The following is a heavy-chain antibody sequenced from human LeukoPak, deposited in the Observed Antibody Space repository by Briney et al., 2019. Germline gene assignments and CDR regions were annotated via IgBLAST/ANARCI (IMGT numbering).Heavy chain of an antibody. CDR2: ILPIFGTA. Sequence: SVSVSCKTSGFTFTNYGISWVRQAPGQGLEWMGGILPIFGTAYYAQNFQVRVTFSTDESTSTAYMELSSLRSEDTAVYYCATGGPTVMGGQAFDPWGQGTLVTVSS. CDR1: GFTFTNYG. V-gene: IGHV1-69*05. CDR3: ATGGPTVMGGQAFDP. D-gene: IGHD4-11*01. J-gene: IGHJ5*02.